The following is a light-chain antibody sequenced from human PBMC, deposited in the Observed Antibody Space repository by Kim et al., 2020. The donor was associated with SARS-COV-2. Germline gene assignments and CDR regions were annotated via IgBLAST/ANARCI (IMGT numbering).Light chain of an antibody. Sequence: ASLGASVKLTCTLSSGHSSYAIAWHQQQPEKGPRYLMKLNSDGSHSKGDGIPDRFSGSSSGAERYLTISSLQSEDEADYYCQTWGVFGTGTKVTV. J-gene: IGLJ1*01. CDR3: QTWGV. V-gene: IGLV4-69*01. CDR1: SGHSSYA. CDR2: LNSDGSH.